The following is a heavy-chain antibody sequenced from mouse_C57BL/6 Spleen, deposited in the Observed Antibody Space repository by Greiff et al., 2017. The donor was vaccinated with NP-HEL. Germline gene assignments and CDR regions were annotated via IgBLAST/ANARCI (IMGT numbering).Heavy chain of an antibody. D-gene: IGHD3-3*01. Sequence: VQLQQSGPELVKPGASVKISCKASGYSFTGYYMNWVKQSPEKSLEWIGEINPSTGGTTYNQKFQAKATLAVDKSSSTAYMQLKSLTSEDSAVYYCARGGLAPFAYWGQGTLVTVSA. V-gene: IGHV1-42*01. CDR1: GYSFTGYY. CDR2: INPSTGGT. J-gene: IGHJ3*01. CDR3: ARGGLAPFAY.